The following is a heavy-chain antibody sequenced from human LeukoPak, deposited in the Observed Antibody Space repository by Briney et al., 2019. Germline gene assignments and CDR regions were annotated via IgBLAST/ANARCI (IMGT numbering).Heavy chain of an antibody. Sequence: GGSLRLSCATSGFSFTDYPMNWVRQAPGKGLEWISNIRTTAEGAKYAYYADSVKGRVTISRDDGKNTLYLHMNSLRDDDTAVYYCATGIRYAFDYWGQGILVTVSS. CDR2: IRTTAEGAKYA. D-gene: IGHD3-9*01. J-gene: IGHJ4*02. CDR1: GFSFTDYP. V-gene: IGHV3-48*02. CDR3: ATGIRYAFDY.